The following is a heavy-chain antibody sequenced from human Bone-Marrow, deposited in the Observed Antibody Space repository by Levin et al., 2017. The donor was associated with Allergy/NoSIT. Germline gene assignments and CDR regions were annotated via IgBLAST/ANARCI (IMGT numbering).Heavy chain of an antibody. Sequence: SETLSLTCTVSGGSISNYHWSWIRQTPGKGLEWIGYIYHSGSSYYKPSLRSRVTISLDTSRDQFSLSLSSVTAADTAVYFCARGRLYCSGSTCYYHYFDFWGQGTLVTVSS. CDR1: GGSISNYH. CDR3: ARGRLYCSGSTCYYHYFDF. D-gene: IGHD2-2*01. V-gene: IGHV4-59*08. J-gene: IGHJ4*02. CDR2: IYHSGSS.